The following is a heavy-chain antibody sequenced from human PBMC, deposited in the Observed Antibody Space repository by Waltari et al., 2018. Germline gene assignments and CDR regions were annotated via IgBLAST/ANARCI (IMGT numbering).Heavy chain of an antibody. CDR1: GFTVSSNY. J-gene: IGHJ3*02. Sequence: EVQLVESGGGLIQPGGSLRLSCAASGFTVSSNYMSWVRQAPGKGLGWVSVIYSGGSTYYADSVKGRFTISRDNSKNTLYLQMNSLRAEDTAVYYCARDRNGGHDFWSGSPHDAFDIWGQGTMVTVSS. D-gene: IGHD3-3*01. CDR2: IYSGGST. V-gene: IGHV3-53*01. CDR3: ARDRNGGHDFWSGSPHDAFDI.